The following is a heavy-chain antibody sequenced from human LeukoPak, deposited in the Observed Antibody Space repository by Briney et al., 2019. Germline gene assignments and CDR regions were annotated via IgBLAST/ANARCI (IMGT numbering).Heavy chain of an antibody. V-gene: IGHV4-61*02. CDR2: IYSSGST. CDR1: GGSISSGSYY. Sequence: SETLSLTGTVSGGSISSGSYYWSWIRQPAGRGLEWFGRIYSSGSTNYIPSLKSRVTLSVDTSKNQFSLRLSSVTAADTGVYYCASRNYCSSTSCYDDYCYYYYMDVWGKGTTVTVSS. D-gene: IGHD2-2*01. J-gene: IGHJ6*03. CDR3: ASRNYCSSTSCYDDYCYYYYMDV.